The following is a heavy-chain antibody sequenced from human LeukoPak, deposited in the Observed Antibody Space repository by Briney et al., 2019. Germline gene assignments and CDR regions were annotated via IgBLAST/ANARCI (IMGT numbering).Heavy chain of an antibody. D-gene: IGHD2-15*01. CDR3: ARDRSDIVVVVAANP. V-gene: IGHV3-7*01. J-gene: IGHJ5*02. Sequence: GGSLRLSCAASGFTFSDYYMSWIRQAPGKGLEWVANIKQDGSEKYYVDSVKGRFTISRDNAKNSLYLQMNSLRAEDTAVYYCARDRSDIVVVVAANPWGQGTLVTVSS. CDR1: GFTFSDYY. CDR2: IKQDGSEK.